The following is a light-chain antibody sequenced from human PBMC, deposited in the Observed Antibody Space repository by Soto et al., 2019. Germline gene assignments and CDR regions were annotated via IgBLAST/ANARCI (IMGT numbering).Light chain of an antibody. CDR2: EVS. V-gene: IGLV2-14*01. CDR3: SSYASSSTYF. CDR1: SSDVGAYNY. Sequence: QSVLTQPASVSGSPGQSITISCTGTSSDVGAYNYVSWYQQHPGKAPKLMIYEVSNRPSGVSNRFSGSKSDNTASLTISGLQAEDEADYYCSSYASSSTYFFGPGTKVTVL. J-gene: IGLJ1*01.